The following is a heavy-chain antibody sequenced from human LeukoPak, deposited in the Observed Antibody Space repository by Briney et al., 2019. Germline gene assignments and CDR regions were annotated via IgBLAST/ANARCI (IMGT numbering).Heavy chain of an antibody. V-gene: IGHV4-39*01. CDR2: IYYSGST. J-gene: IGHJ4*02. CDR1: GGSIRSSSYY. D-gene: IGHD6-19*01. CDR3: ARQVVAVAGTGYFDY. Sequence: SETLPLTCTVSGGSIRSSSYYWGWIRQPPGKGLEWIGSIYYSGSTYYNASLKSRGTISVDTSKNQFSLKLNSVTAADTAVYFCARQVVAVAGTGYFDYWGQGTLVTVSS.